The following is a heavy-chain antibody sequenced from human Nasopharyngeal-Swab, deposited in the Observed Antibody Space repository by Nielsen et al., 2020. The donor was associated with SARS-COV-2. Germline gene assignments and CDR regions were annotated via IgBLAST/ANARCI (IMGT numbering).Heavy chain of an antibody. D-gene: IGHD1-7*01. CDR1: GGSISSGSFY. Sequence: SETLSLTCTVSGGSISSGSFYWSWLRQPAEKGLEWIGRIYTSGSTDFNPSLQSRVSTSVDTSNNQFSLYLNSVTAADTAVYYCARLELRSRYFESWGQGTLVTVSS. CDR3: ARLELRSRYFES. V-gene: IGHV4-61*02. J-gene: IGHJ4*02. CDR2: IYTSGST.